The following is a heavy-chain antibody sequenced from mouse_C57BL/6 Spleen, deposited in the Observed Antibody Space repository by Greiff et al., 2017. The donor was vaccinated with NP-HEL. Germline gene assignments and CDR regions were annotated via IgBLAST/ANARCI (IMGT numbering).Heavy chain of an antibody. CDR1: GFTFSDAW. V-gene: IGHV6-6*01. Sequence: EVQRVESGGGLVQPGGSMKLSCAASGFTFSDAWMDWVRQSPEKGLEWVAEIRNKANNHATYYAESVKGRFTISRDDSKSSVYLQMNSLRAEDTGIYYCTRRYSKGYYFDYWGQGTTLTVSS. J-gene: IGHJ2*01. CDR2: IRNKANNHAT. D-gene: IGHD2-5*01. CDR3: TRRYSKGYYFDY.